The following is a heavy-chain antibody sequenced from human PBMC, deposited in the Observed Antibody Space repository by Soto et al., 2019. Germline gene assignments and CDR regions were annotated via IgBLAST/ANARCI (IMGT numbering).Heavy chain of an antibody. V-gene: IGHV1-18*01. CDR3: AREDRDRETGLVPAAIDGMDV. CDR2: ISAYNGNT. CDR1: GYTFTIYG. J-gene: IGHJ6*02. D-gene: IGHD2-2*01. Sequence: ASVKVSCKASGYTFTIYGISWVRQAPGQGLEWMGWISAYNGNTNYAQKFQGRVTITADESTSTAYMELSSLRSDDTAVYYCAREDRDRETGLVPAAIDGMDVWGQGTTVTVSS.